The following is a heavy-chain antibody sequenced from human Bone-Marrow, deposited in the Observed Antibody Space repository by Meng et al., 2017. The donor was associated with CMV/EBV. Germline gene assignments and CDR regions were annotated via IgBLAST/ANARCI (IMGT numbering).Heavy chain of an antibody. V-gene: IGHV3-7*01. D-gene: IGHD2-2*01. J-gene: IGHJ1*01. CDR1: GFTFRSYW. CDR2: IKQDGSEK. Sequence: GGSLRLSCAASGFTFRSYWMSWVRQAPGKGLEWVANIKQDGSEKYYVDSVKGRFTISRDNAKNSLYLQMNSLRAEDTAVYYCARGPTIVVVPAAVYFQHWGQGTLVTVAS. CDR3: ARGPTIVVVPAAVYFQH.